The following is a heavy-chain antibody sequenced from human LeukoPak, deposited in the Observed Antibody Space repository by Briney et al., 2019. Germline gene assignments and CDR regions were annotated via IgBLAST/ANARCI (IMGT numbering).Heavy chain of an antibody. CDR3: AKDWKPIAVASRGEYYFDY. J-gene: IGHJ4*02. V-gene: IGHV3-23*01. Sequence: PGGSLRLSCAASGFTFSSYAMSWVRQAPGKGLEWVSAISGSGGSTYYADSVKGRFTISRDNSKNTLYLQMNSLRAEDTAVYYCAKDWKPIAVASRGEYYFDYWGQGTLVTVSS. CDR1: GFTFSSYA. D-gene: IGHD6-19*01. CDR2: ISGSGGST.